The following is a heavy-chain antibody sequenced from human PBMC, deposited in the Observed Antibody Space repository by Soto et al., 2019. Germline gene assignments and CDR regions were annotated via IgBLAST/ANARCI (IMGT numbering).Heavy chain of an antibody. Sequence: SETLSLTCTVSGGSISSSSYYWGWIRQPPGKGLEWIGSIYYSGSTYYNPSLKSRVTISVDTSKNQFSLKLSSVTAADTAVYYCARDSVYYDYVWGSYRPRGWFDPWGQGTLVTVSS. J-gene: IGHJ5*02. CDR3: ARDSVYYDYVWGSYRPRGWFDP. D-gene: IGHD3-16*02. V-gene: IGHV4-39*02. CDR1: GGSISSSSYY. CDR2: IYYSGST.